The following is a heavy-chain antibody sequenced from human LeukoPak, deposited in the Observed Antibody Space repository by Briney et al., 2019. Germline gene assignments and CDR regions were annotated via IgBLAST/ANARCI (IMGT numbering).Heavy chain of an antibody. CDR1: GGXISGSY. Sequence: PSETLSLTCTVSGGXISGSYCSWIRQPPGKGLEWIGYISYSGSTNYSPSLKSRVTISVDTSKNQFSLKLTSVTAADTAVYYCARGSRNNKIDYWGQGTLVTVSS. D-gene: IGHD2/OR15-2a*01. J-gene: IGHJ4*02. CDR3: ARGSRNNKIDY. CDR2: ISYSGST. V-gene: IGHV4-59*12.